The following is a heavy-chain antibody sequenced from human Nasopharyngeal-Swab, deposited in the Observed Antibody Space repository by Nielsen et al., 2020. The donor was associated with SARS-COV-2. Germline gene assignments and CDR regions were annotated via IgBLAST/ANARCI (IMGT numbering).Heavy chain of an antibody. J-gene: IGHJ6*03. CDR1: GFTFDDYA. CDR3: AKDSRSSYYDAYYYSMDV. D-gene: IGHD4-11*01. V-gene: IGHV3-9*01. CDR2: ISRSAASI. Sequence: GGSLRLSCAVSGFTFDDYAMHWVRQAPGKGLEWVSSISRSAASIGYAASVKGRFTISRDNAKNSLYLQMSTLRAEDTALYYCAKDSRSSYYDAYYYSMDVWGKGTTVTVSS.